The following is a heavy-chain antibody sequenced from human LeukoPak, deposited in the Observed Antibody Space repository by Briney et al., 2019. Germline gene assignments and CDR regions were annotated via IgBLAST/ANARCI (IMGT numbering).Heavy chain of an antibody. V-gene: IGHV3-9*01. J-gene: IGHJ2*01. CDR2: ISYNSDTI. Sequence: GGSPRLSCAASGFTFDDYAMHSVRQAPGKGLEWVSDISYNSDTIAYADSVKGRFTISRDNAKNSLYLQMNSLRAEDTALYYCAKDYCGGDCYSGWYFDLWGRGTLVTVSS. CDR3: AKDYCGGDCYSGWYFDL. CDR1: GFTFDDYA. D-gene: IGHD2-21*02.